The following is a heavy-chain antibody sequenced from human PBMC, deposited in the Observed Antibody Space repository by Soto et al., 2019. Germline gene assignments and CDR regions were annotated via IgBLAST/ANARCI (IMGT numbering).Heavy chain of an antibody. Sequence: SETLSLTCAVYGGSFSGYYWSWIRQPPGKGLEWIGEINHSGSTNYNPSLKSRVTISVDTSKNQFSLKLSSVTAADTAVYYCARFTGTTRWFDPWGQGTLVTVSS. CDR3: ARFTGTTRWFDP. CDR2: INHSGST. J-gene: IGHJ5*02. CDR1: GGSFSGYY. D-gene: IGHD1-7*01. V-gene: IGHV4-34*01.